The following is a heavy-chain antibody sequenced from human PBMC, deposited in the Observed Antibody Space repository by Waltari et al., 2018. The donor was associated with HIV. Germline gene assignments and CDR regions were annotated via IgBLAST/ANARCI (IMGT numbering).Heavy chain of an antibody. CDR3: AKTYGDYEGEYYYYGMDV. CDR1: GFTFRSYA. Sequence: QVQLVESGGGVVQPGRSLRLSCAASGFTFRSYAMHWVRPAPGKGLEWVAVISYDGSNKYYADSVKGRFTISRDNSKNTLYLQMNSLRAEDTAVYYCAKTYGDYEGEYYYYGMDVWGQGTTVTVSS. V-gene: IGHV3-30-3*02. J-gene: IGHJ6*02. CDR2: ISYDGSNK. D-gene: IGHD4-17*01.